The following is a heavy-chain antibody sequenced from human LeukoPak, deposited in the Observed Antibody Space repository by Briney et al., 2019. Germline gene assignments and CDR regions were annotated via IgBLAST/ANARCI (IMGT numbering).Heavy chain of an antibody. CDR3: ARYPRYATGYYYYGMDV. J-gene: IGHJ6*02. D-gene: IGHD4-11*01. V-gene: IGHV1-69*13. Sequence: ASVKVSCKASGGTFISYAISWVRQAPGQGLEWMGGIIPIFGTANYAQKFQGRVTITADESTSTAYMELSSLRSEDTAVYYCARYPRYATGYYYYGMDVWGQGTTVTVSS. CDR1: GGTFISYA. CDR2: IIPIFGTA.